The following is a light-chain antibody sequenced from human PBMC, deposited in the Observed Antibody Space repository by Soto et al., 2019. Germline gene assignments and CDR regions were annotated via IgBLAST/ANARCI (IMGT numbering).Light chain of an antibody. J-gene: IGLJ1*01. Sequence: QSVLTQPASVSGSPGQSITISCTGTSSDVGGYNYVSWYQQHPGKAPKLMIYDVSNRPSGGSNRFSGSKSGNTASLTISGLQAEDEADYYCSSYTSSSTRVFGTGTKVNVL. CDR1: SSDVGGYNY. V-gene: IGLV2-14*01. CDR2: DVS. CDR3: SSYTSSSTRV.